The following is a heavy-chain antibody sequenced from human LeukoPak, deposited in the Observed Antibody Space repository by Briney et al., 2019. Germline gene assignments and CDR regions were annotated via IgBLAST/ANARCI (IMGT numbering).Heavy chain of an antibody. Sequence: PSETLSLTCTVSGGSIGSISYYWAWVRHPPRKGLEWIGTIYYTGSTYYNPSLKSRVTISVDTSKNQFSLKLSSVTAADTAVYYCARHENWGGPDYWGQGTLVTVSS. J-gene: IGHJ4*02. CDR3: ARHENWGGPDY. D-gene: IGHD7-27*01. V-gene: IGHV4-39*01. CDR1: GGSIGSISYY. CDR2: IYYTGST.